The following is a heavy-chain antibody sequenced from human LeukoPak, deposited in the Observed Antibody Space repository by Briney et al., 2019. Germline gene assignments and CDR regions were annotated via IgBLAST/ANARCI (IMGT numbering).Heavy chain of an antibody. D-gene: IGHD3-3*01. V-gene: IGHV4-34*01. CDR2: INHSGST. CDR1: GGSFSGYY. CDR3: ARESRRITIFGVVKG. J-gene: IGHJ4*02. Sequence: SETLSLTCAVYGGSFSGYYWSWIRQPPGKGLEWIGEINHSGSTNYNPSLKSRVTISVDTSKNQFSLKLSSVTAADTAVYYCARESRRITIFGVVKGGGQGTLVTVSS.